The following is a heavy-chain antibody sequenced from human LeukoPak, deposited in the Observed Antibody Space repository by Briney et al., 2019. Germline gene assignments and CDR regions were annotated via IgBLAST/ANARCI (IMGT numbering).Heavy chain of an antibody. D-gene: IGHD6-13*01. J-gene: IGHJ4*02. Sequence: EGSLRLSCAASGFTFSSYAMSWVRQAPGKGLEWVSAISGSGGSTYYADSVKGRFTISRDNSKNTLYLQMNSLRAEDTVVYYCANLLGTTPAAGTIDYFDYWGQGTLVTVSS. CDR3: ANLLGTTPAAGTIDYFDY. CDR1: GFTFSSYA. CDR2: ISGSGGST. V-gene: IGHV3-23*01.